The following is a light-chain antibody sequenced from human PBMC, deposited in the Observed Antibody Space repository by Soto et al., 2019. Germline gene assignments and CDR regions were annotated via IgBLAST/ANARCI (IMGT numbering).Light chain of an antibody. Sequence: QSVLTQPPSVSATPGQRVTISCSGSSSNRERGNVNLYQQVPGTAHNSLVYSINQRPSGVTARLSGFKSGTSASLAIIGLQYDDEADSYCPAWDASMNDYVVGTGTKVTV. CDR1: SSNRERGN. J-gene: IGLJ1*01. CDR3: PAWDASMNDYV. V-gene: IGLV1-44*01. CDR2: SIN.